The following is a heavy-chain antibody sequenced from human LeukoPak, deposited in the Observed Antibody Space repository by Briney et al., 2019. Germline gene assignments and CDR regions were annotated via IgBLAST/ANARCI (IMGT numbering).Heavy chain of an antibody. CDR3: TRIIGISGTYPTDY. D-gene: IGHD1-26*01. Sequence: GGPLRLSCAASGFTFRTYSMNWVRQAPGKGLEWVSSISSTSTYIYYADSMKGRFIISRDNARNSLYLEMNSLRAEDTAVYYCTRIIGISGTYPTDYWGQGTLVTVSS. V-gene: IGHV3-21*06. CDR2: ISSTSTYI. J-gene: IGHJ4*02. CDR1: GFTFRTYS.